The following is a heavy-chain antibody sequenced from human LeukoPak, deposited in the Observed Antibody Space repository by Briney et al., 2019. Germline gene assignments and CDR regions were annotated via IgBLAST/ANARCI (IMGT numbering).Heavy chain of an antibody. CDR3: ARDGALGPAGYCSSTSCRSGGIDY. Sequence: ASVKVSCKASGYTFTSYGISWGRQAPGQGLEWMGWISAYNGNTNYAQKLQGRVTMTTDTSTSTAYMELRSLRSDDTAVYYCARDGALGPAGYCSSTSCRSGGIDYWGQGTLVTVSS. CDR2: ISAYNGNT. J-gene: IGHJ4*02. V-gene: IGHV1-18*04. CDR1: GYTFTSYG. D-gene: IGHD2-2*01.